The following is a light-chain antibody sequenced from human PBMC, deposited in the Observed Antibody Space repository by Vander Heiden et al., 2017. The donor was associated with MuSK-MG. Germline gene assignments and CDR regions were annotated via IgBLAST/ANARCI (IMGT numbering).Light chain of an antibody. J-gene: IGKJ1*01. CDR1: PGIGRD. Sequence: AIQMTQSPSSLPASVGDRVTIPCRASPGIGRDLGWYQQKPGKAPKLLIYAASNLQTGVPSRFGGRGSGTDFTLTISSLQPEDFATYYGLKDNDWPRTFGQGTKVDIK. V-gene: IGKV1-6*01. CDR2: AAS. CDR3: LKDNDWPRT.